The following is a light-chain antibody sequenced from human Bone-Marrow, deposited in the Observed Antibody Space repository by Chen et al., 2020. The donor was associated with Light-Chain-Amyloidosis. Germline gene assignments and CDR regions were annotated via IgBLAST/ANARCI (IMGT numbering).Light chain of an antibody. Sequence: SYVLTQPSSVSVAPGQTATIACGGNYIGSTSVHWYQQTPGQAPLLVVYDDSSRPSGIPERLSGSNSGNTATLTISRVEAGDESDYYCQVWDRSSDRPVFGGGTKLTVL. J-gene: IGLJ3*02. CDR2: DDS. V-gene: IGLV3-21*02. CDR1: YIGSTS. CDR3: QVWDRSSDRPV.